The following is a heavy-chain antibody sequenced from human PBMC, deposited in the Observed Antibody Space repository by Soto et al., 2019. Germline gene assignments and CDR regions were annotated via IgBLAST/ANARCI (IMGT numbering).Heavy chain of an antibody. J-gene: IGHJ5*02. V-gene: IGHV4-4*02. D-gene: IGHD1-26*01. CDR1: GGSISNTNW. CDR2: IHHSGST. Sequence: SETLSLTCAVSGGSISNTNWWSWVRQPPGKGLEWIGEIHHSGSTNYNPSLKSRVTISVDKSKNQFSLKLNSLTAADTAEYYCARTTRGFNCFDPWGQGTLVTVSS. CDR3: ARTTRGFNCFDP.